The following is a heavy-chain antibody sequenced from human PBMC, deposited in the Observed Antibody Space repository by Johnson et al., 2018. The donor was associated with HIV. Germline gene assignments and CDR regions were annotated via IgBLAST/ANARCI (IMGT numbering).Heavy chain of an antibody. CDR2: INSDGSST. D-gene: IGHD6-19*01. CDR3: AKDMGYSSGLGNTAFDI. CDR1: GFTFSSYW. Sequence: VQLVESGGGLVQPGGSLRLSCAASGFTFSSYWMHWVRQAPGKGLVWVSRINSDGSSTSYADSVKGRFTISRDNAKNTLYLQMNSLRAEDTAVYYCAKDMGYSSGLGNTAFDIWGQGTMVTVSS. V-gene: IGHV3-74*01. J-gene: IGHJ3*02.